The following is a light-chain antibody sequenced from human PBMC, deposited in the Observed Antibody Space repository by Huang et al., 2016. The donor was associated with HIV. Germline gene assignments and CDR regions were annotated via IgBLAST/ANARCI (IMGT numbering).Light chain of an antibody. CDR2: GAS. CDR3: QQYVSSLPYT. V-gene: IGKV3-20*01. CDR1: QSFSSNY. Sequence: ETVLTQSPGTLSLSPGERATLSCRASQSFSSNYLAWYQQKPGQAPRLLIDGASRRATGIPDRIRCSGSGTDFTLTISRLEPEDFAVYYCQQYVSSLPYTFGQGTKLEIK. J-gene: IGKJ2*01.